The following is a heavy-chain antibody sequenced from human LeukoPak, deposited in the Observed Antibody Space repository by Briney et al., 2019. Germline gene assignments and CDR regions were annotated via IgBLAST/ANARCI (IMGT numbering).Heavy chain of an antibody. CDR1: GFSVSSSY. D-gene: IGHD4-23*01. CDR2: IYSAGPT. CDR3: ATESVGSHAIDY. V-gene: IGHV3-53*01. Sequence: GGSLRLSCAASGFSVSSSYMSWVGQARGKGLEWVSVIYSAGPTHYADSVKGRFTISRDKSENTLHLQMNSLRAEDTAIYYCATESVGSHAIDYWGQGTLVTVSS. J-gene: IGHJ4*02.